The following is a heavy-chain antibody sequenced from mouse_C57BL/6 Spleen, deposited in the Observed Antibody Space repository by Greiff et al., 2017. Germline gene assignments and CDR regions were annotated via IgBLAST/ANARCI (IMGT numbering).Heavy chain of an antibody. CDR2: INPGSGGT. CDR1: GYAFTNYL. V-gene: IGHV1-54*01. D-gene: IGHD1-1*01. CDR3: ARGLSYCDGSSYEAYAIDY. J-gene: IGHJ4*01. Sequence: QVQLQQSGAELVRPGTSVKVSCTASGYAFTNYLIEWVKQRPGQGLEWIGVINPGSGGTNYNEKFKGKATLTADKSSSTAYMQLSSLTSEDSAVYFCARGLSYCDGSSYEAYAIDYWGQGTSVTVSS.